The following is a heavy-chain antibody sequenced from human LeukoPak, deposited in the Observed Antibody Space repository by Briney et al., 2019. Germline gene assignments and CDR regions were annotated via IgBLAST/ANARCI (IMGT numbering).Heavy chain of an antibody. Sequence: GGSLRLSCAASGFTFSRSWMHWVRQAPGKGLEWVAFIRYDGSNKYYADSVKGRFTISRDNSKNTLYLQMNSLRAEDTAVYYCAKDPAVRGVITQIDYWGQGTLVTVSS. CDR2: IRYDGSNK. D-gene: IGHD3-10*01. CDR3: AKDPAVRGVITQIDY. V-gene: IGHV3-30*02. J-gene: IGHJ4*02. CDR1: GFTFSRSW.